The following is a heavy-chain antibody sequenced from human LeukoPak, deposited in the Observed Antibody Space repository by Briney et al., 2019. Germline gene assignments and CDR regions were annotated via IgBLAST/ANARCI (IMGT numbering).Heavy chain of an antibody. CDR1: RFTFSIYG. V-gene: IGHV3-33*06. J-gene: IGHJ4*02. Sequence: RSLRLSCAASRFTFSIYGMHWVRQAPGQGLEGVAVIWYDGSNKYYADSVKGRFTISRDNSKNTLYLQMNSLRAEDTAVYYCAKDRRLRFLEWFLDYWGQGTLVTVSS. CDR2: IWYDGSNK. CDR3: AKDRRLRFLEWFLDY. D-gene: IGHD3-3*01.